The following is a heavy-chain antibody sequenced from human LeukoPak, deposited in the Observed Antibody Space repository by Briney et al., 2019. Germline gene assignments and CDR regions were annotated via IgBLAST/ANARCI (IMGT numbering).Heavy chain of an antibody. CDR3: AKFAMWWHDAFDI. CDR1: GFTFSSYG. CDR2: RSYDGNNK. J-gene: IGHJ3*02. V-gene: IGHV3-30*18. D-gene: IGHD2-21*01. Sequence: PGGSLRLSCAASGFTFSSYGMHWVRQAPGKGLEWVAVRSYDGNNKYYVDSVKGRFTISRDNSKNTLYLRMNSLRTEDTAVYYCAKFAMWWHDAFDIWGQGTMVTVSS.